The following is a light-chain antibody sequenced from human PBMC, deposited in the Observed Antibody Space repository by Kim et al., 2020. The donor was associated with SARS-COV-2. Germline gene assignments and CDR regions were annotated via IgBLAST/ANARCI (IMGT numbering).Light chain of an antibody. CDR2: SAS. Sequence: SASVGDRVTITCRASQAIENDLAWYQQKPGKAPKLLIYSASTLQGGVPSRFSGSGSGTDFTLTISSLQPEDFATYFCLHDYNYPYTFGQGTKLEI. CDR1: QAIEND. V-gene: IGKV1-6*01. J-gene: IGKJ2*01. CDR3: LHDYNYPYT.